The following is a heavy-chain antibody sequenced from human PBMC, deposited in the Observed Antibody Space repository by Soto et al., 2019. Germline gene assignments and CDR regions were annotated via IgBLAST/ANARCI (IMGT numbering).Heavy chain of an antibody. Sequence: QVQLVESGGGVVQPGRSLRLSCAASGFTFSSYAMHWVRQAPGKGLEWVAVISYDGSNKYYADSVKGLFTISRDNSKNTPYLQMNSRRAEDTAVYDCAREQSPRGSWHDYWGQGTLVTVSS. CDR2: ISYDGSNK. CDR1: GFTFSSYA. J-gene: IGHJ4*02. V-gene: IGHV3-30-3*01. D-gene: IGHD6-13*01. CDR3: AREQSPRGSWHDY.